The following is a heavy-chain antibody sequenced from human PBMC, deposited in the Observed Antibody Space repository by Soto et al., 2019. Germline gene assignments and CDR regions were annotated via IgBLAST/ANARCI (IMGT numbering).Heavy chain of an antibody. CDR2: LRSKAYVRTT. D-gene: IGHD2-15*01. CDR1: GFTFGDYD. CDR3: TRGEDKYGRPIMDA. J-gene: IGHJ6*02. V-gene: IGHV3-49*03. Sequence: GGSLRLSCTTSGFTFGDYDMSWIRQAPGKGLEWDGVLRSKAYVRTTHHAASVKGRFTISGDDSISIAYLQMNSLKTEDTAVYYCTRGEDKYGRPIMDAWGQGTTVTVSS.